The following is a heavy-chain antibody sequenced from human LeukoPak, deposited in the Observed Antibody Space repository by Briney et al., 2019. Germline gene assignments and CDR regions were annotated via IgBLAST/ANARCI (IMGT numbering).Heavy chain of an antibody. J-gene: IGHJ4*02. Sequence: GGSLRLSCAASGFTFDDYGMSWVRQAPGKGLEWVSGINWNGGRTGYADSVKGRFTISRDNAKNSLYLQMNSLRAEDTALYYCARVEYYDFWSGIDYWGQGTLVTVSS. CDR2: INWNGGRT. CDR3: ARVEYYDFWSGIDY. V-gene: IGHV3-20*04. CDR1: GFTFDDYG. D-gene: IGHD3-3*01.